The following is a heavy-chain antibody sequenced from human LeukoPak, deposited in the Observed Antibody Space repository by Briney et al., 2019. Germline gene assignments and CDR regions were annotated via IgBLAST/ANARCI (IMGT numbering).Heavy chain of an antibody. Sequence: GGSLRLSCAASGFTFSSYSMNWVRQAPGKGLEWVSSISSSNSYIYYADSVKGRFTISRDNAKNSLYLQMNSLRAEDTAVYYCARDGYYYDSSGYYQEAFDIWGQGTMVTVSS. CDR2: ISSSNSYI. V-gene: IGHV3-21*01. J-gene: IGHJ3*02. D-gene: IGHD3-22*01. CDR1: GFTFSSYS. CDR3: ARDGYYYDSSGYYQEAFDI.